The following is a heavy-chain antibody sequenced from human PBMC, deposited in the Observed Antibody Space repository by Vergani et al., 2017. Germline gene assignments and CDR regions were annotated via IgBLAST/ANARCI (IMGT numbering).Heavy chain of an antibody. Sequence: QVQLQESGPGLVKPSETLSLTCTVSGGSISSYYWSWTRQPPGKGLEWIGYIYYSGSTNYNPSLKSRVTISVDTSKNQFSLKLSSVTAADTAVYYCARASGMDYFDYWGQGTLVTVSS. CDR2: IYYSGST. CDR1: GGSISSYY. D-gene: IGHD1-26*01. J-gene: IGHJ4*02. V-gene: IGHV4-59*01. CDR3: ARASGMDYFDY.